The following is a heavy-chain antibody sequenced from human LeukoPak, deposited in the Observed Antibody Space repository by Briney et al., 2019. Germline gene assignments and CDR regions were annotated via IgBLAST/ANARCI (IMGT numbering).Heavy chain of an antibody. D-gene: IGHD3-22*01. CDR2: IRWDGNSI. Sequence: GRSLRLSCAASGFAFDDYAMHWVRQAPGKGLEWVSRIRWDGNSIYYADSVKGRFTISRDNAKNTLYLQMNRLRTEDTAMYYCAKDKSPSSSAYAGWFDPWGQGTLVTVSS. J-gene: IGHJ5*02. CDR3: AKDKSPSSSAYAGWFDP. CDR1: GFAFDDYA. V-gene: IGHV3-9*01.